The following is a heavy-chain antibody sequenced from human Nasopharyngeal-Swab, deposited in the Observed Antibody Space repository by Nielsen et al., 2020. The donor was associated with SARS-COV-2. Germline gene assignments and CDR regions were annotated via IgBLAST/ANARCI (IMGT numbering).Heavy chain of an antibody. D-gene: IGHD6-13*01. V-gene: IGHV4-59*01. CDR2: IYYSGST. CDR3: ARGFVAADNYYYYMDV. J-gene: IGHJ6*03. Sequence: WIRQPPGKGLEWIGYIYYSGSTNYNPSLKSRVTISVDTSKNQFSLKLSSVTAADTAVYYCARGFVAADNYYYYMDVWGKGTTVTVSS.